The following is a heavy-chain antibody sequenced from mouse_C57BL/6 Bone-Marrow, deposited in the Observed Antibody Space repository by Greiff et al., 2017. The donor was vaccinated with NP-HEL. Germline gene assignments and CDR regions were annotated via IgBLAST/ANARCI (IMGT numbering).Heavy chain of an antibody. V-gene: IGHV10-1*01. D-gene: IGHD1-1*01. Sequence: EVKLMESGGGLVQPKGSLKLSCAASGFSFNTYAMNWVRQAPGKGLEWVARIRSKSNNYATYYADSVKDRFTISRDDSESMLYLQMNNLKTEDTAMYYCVRQGGLLRAWFAYWGQGTLVTVSA. CDR2: IRSKSNNYAT. CDR3: VRQGGLLRAWFAY. J-gene: IGHJ3*01. CDR1: GFSFNTYA.